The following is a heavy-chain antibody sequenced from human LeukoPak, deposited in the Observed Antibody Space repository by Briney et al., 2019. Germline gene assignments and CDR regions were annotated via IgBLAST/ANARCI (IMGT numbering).Heavy chain of an antibody. Sequence: GGSLRLSCAASGFTFNNYAMSWVRQAPGKGLEWVSAISGSGGATYYADSVKGRFTISRDNSKDTLFLHMNSLRVEDTAVYYCAKAPAAATKYYYGMDVWGQGTTVTVSS. CDR1: GFTFNNYA. CDR2: ISGSGGAT. D-gene: IGHD6-13*01. J-gene: IGHJ6*02. CDR3: AKAPAAATKYYYGMDV. V-gene: IGHV3-23*01.